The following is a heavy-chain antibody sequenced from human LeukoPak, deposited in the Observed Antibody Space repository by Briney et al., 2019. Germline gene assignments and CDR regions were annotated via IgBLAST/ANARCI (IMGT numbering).Heavy chain of an antibody. V-gene: IGHV4-39*07. CDR2: IYYSGST. D-gene: IGHD3-10*01. J-gene: IGHJ5*02. CDR1: GGSISSSSYY. Sequence: SETLSLTCTVSGGSISSSSYYWGWIRQPPGKGLEWIGSIYYSGSTYYNPSLKSRVTISVDTSKNQFSLKLSSVTAADTAVYYCARVDYYGSGSYNWFDPWGQGTLVTVSS. CDR3: ARVDYYGSGSYNWFDP.